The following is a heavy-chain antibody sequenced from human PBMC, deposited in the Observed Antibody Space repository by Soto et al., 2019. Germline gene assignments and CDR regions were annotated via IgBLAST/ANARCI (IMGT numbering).Heavy chain of an antibody. CDR1: GFTFSSYE. V-gene: IGHV3-48*03. CDR2: ISSSGSTI. J-gene: IGHJ6*02. D-gene: IGHD5-12*01. CDR3: ARRAGLRGYGMDV. Sequence: HPVGSLRLSCAASGFTFSSYEMNWVRQAPGKGLEWVSYISSSGSTIYYADSVKGRFTISRDNAKNSLYLQMNSLRAEDTAVYYCARRAGLRGYGMDVWGQGTTVTVSS.